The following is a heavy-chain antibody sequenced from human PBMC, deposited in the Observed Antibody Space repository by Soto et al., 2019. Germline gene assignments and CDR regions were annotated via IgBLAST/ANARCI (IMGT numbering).Heavy chain of an antibody. J-gene: IGHJ4*02. CDR2: IKQDGSEK. CDR3: VGSRGWLFDY. D-gene: IGHD6-19*01. CDR1: GFTFSAYW. Sequence: EVHLVESGGDWVQPGGSLKLSCAASGFTFSAYWIQWVRQAPGKGLEWVAIIKQDGSEKYYVDSVTGRFTISRDNAKNSLYLQMSSLRAEDTAMYYCVGSRGWLFDYWGQGTLVTVSS. V-gene: IGHV3-7*05.